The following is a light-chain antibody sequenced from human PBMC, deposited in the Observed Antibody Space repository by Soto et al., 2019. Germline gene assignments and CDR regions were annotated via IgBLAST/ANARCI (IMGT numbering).Light chain of an antibody. Sequence: DIQLTQSPSFLSASVGDRVTITCRASQGISSYLAWHQQKPGKAPKLLIYAASTLPGGVPSRFSGSGSGTEFTLTISSLQPEDFATYYCQQLNSYPRTFGQGTRLEIK. CDR1: QGISSY. CDR2: AAS. CDR3: QQLNSYPRT. J-gene: IGKJ5*01. V-gene: IGKV1-9*01.